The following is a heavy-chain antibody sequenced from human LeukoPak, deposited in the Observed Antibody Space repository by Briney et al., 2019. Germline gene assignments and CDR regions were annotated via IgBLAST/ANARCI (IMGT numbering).Heavy chain of an antibody. V-gene: IGHV4-34*01. J-gene: IGHJ3*02. Sequence: PSETLSLTCAVYGGSFSGYYWSWIRQPPGKGLEWIGEINHSGSTNYNPSLKSRVTISVDTSKNQFSLKLSSVTAADTAVHYCARGHPVGATDAFDIWGQGTMVTVSS. D-gene: IGHD1-26*01. CDR2: INHSGST. CDR1: GGSFSGYY. CDR3: ARGHPVGATDAFDI.